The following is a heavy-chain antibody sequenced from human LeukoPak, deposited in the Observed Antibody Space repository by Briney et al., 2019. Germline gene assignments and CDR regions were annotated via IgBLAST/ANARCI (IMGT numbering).Heavy chain of an antibody. D-gene: IGHD6-13*01. Sequence: PSETLSLTCAVYGGSFSGYYWSWIRQPPGKGLEWIGEINHSGSTNYNPSLKSRVTISVDTSKNQFSLKLSSVTAADTAVYYCARGPRGSSSWYTKGGFDPWGQGTLVTVSS. CDR2: INHSGST. CDR3: ARGPRGSSSWYTKGGFDP. CDR1: GGSFSGYY. J-gene: IGHJ5*02. V-gene: IGHV4-34*01.